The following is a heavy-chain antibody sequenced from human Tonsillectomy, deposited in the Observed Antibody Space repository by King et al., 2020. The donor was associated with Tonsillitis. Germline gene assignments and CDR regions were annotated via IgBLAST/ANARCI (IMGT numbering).Heavy chain of an antibody. CDR1: GASINSGFYY. Sequence: QLQESGPGLVKPSQTLSLTCSVSGASINSGFYYWPWIRQHPGKGLEWIGYIYYSGSTDYNPSLKSRLTISVDTSKNQFSLKVNTVTAADTAVYYCARSGVESSGHFDYWGQGILVTVSS. CDR2: IYYSGST. J-gene: IGHJ4*02. V-gene: IGHV4-31*03. D-gene: IGHD3-22*01. CDR3: ARSGVESSGHFDY.